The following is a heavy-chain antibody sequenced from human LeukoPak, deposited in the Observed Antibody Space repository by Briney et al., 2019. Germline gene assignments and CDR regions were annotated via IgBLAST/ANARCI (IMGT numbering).Heavy chain of an antibody. D-gene: IGHD5-18*01. V-gene: IGHV4-31*03. CDR2: IYYSGST. CDR3: AGGYSYSLCFDY. J-gene: IGHJ4*02. Sequence: SQTLSLTCTVSGGSISSGGYYWSWIRQHPGKGLEWIGYIYYSGSTYYNPSLKSRVTISVDTSKNQFSLKLSSVTAADTAVYYCAGGYSYSLCFDYWGQGTLVTVSS. CDR1: GGSISSGGYY.